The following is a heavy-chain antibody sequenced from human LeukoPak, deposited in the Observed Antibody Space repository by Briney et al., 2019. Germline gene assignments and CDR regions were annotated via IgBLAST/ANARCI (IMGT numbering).Heavy chain of an antibody. Sequence: GASVKVSCKTSGGTFSSYAISWVRQAPGQGLEWMGGIIPIFGTANYAQKFQGRVTVTRDTSTSTVHMELSGLRSEDTAVYYCARDQEGFDYWGQGTLVTVSS. J-gene: IGHJ4*02. CDR1: GGTFSSYA. CDR3: ARDQEGFDY. V-gene: IGHV1-69*05. CDR2: IIPIFGTA.